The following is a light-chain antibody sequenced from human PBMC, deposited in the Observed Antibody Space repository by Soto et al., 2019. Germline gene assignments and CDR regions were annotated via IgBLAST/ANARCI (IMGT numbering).Light chain of an antibody. CDR2: SNS. V-gene: IGLV1-44*01. Sequence: QSVLAQPPSASGTPGQTVTISCSGGSSNIKTNGVSWYQQVPGAAPKLLIYSNSQRPSGARDRFSGSKSRTSASLAISGLQSEDEATYHCSTWDDSLNGLIFGGGTKLTVL. J-gene: IGLJ2*01. CDR1: SSNIKTNG. CDR3: STWDDSLNGLI.